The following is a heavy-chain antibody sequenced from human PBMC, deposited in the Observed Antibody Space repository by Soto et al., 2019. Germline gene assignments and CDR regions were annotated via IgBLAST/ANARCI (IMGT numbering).Heavy chain of an antibody. D-gene: IGHD3-10*02. J-gene: IGHJ5*02. CDR3: AGHVRGAVTMNWFDP. Sequence: SETLSLTCTVSGGSIISSNFYWGWIRQPPGKGLEWIGSVEYGGSTYDNPSLKSRVTLSADTSKNQFSLKLTSVTAADTAIYYCAGHVRGAVTMNWFDPWGHGTLVTVSS. V-gene: IGHV4-39*01. CDR1: GGSIISSNFY. CDR2: VEYGGST.